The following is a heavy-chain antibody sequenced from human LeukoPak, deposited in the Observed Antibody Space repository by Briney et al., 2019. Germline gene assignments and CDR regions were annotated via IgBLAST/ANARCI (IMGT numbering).Heavy chain of an antibody. CDR1: EFSVGSNY. CDR2: IYSGGST. CDR3: ARDVWGSWDY. D-gene: IGHD7-27*01. V-gene: IGHV3-66*01. Sequence: GGSLRLSCAASEFSVGSNYMTWVRQAPGKGLEWVSLIYSGGSTYYADSVKGRFTISRDNSKNTLYLQMNSLRAEDTAVYYCARDVWGSWDYWGQGTLVTVSS. J-gene: IGHJ4*02.